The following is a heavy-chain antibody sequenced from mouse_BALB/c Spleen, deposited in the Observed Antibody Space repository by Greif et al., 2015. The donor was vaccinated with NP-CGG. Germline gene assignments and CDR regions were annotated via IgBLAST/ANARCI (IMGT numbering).Heavy chain of an antibody. V-gene: IGHV7-3*02. CDR1: RFTFTDYY. CDR2: IRNKANGYTT. Sequence: DVQLVESGGGLVQPGGSLRLSCATSRFTFTDYYMSWVRQPPGKALEWLGFIRNKANGYTTEYSASVKGRFTISRDNSQSILYLQMDTLRAEDSATYYCARDFDYWGQGTTLTVSS. J-gene: IGHJ2*01. CDR3: ARDFDY.